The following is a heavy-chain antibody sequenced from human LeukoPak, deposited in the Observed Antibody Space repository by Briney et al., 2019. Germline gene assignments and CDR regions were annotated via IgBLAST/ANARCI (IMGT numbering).Heavy chain of an antibody. V-gene: IGHV3-33*08. J-gene: IGHJ6*02. Sequence: QTGGSLRLSCAASGFTFSSYWMSWVRQAPGKGLEWVAVIWYDGSNKYYADSVKGRFTISRDNSKNTLYLQMNSLRAEDTAAYYCAREPVLISSPFYYGMDVWGQGTTVTVSS. CDR3: AREPVLISSPFYYGMDV. CDR2: IWYDGSNK. CDR1: GFTFSSYW. D-gene: IGHD1-14*01.